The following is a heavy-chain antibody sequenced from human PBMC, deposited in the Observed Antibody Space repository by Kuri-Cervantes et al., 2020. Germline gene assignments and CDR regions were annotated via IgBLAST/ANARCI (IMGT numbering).Heavy chain of an antibody. CDR1: GFTFSSYG. CDR3: AKSIGGRPG. CDR2: ISYDGNNK. Sequence: GGSLRLSCAASGFTFSSYGMHWVRQAPGKGLEWMAVISYDGNNKYYADSVKGRFTISRDNAKNSLYLQMNSLRAEDTAVYYCAKSIGGRPGWGQGTLVTVSS. V-gene: IGHV3-30*18. D-gene: IGHD6-6*01. J-gene: IGHJ4*02.